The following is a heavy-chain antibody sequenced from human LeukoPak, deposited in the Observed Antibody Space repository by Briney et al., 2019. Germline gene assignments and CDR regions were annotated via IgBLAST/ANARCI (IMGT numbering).Heavy chain of an antibody. CDR3: ARGLSAIVH. CDR1: GVSFSGYY. J-gene: IGHJ4*02. CDR2: INHSGSA. V-gene: IGHV4-34*01. D-gene: IGHD2-21*02. Sequence: PSETLSLTCAVYGVSFSGYYWSWIRQPPGKGLEWIGEINHSGSANYNPSLKSRVTISVDTSKNQFSLKLSSVTAADTAVYYCARGLSAIVHWGQGTLVTVSS.